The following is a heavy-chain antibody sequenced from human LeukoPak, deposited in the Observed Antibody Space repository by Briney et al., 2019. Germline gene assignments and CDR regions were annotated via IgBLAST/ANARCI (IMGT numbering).Heavy chain of an antibody. J-gene: IGHJ4*02. CDR1: GFTFSSYA. Sequence: GGSLRFSCAASGFTFSSYAMSGVRQAPGKGLEWVSAISGSGGSTYYADSVKGRFTISRDNSKNTLYLQMNSLRAEDTAVYYCAKDQGVVTRYFDYWGQGTLSPSPQ. V-gene: IGHV3-23*01. CDR3: AKDQGVVTRYFDY. CDR2: ISGSGGST. D-gene: IGHD4-23*01.